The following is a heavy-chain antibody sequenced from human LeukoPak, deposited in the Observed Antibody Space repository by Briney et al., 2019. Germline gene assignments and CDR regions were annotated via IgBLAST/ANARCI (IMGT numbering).Heavy chain of an antibody. CDR3: VKGTGIDVYSSSWRKGTLDF. CDR2: ISWNSGSI. CDR1: GFTFDDYA. V-gene: IGHV3-9*01. J-gene: IGHJ4*02. Sequence: GGSLRLSCAASGFTFDDYAMHWVRQAPGKGLEWVSDISWNSGSIGYADSVKGRFTISRDNAKNSLYLQMNSLRAEDTALYYCVKGTGIDVYSSSWRKGTLDFWGQGTLVTVSS. D-gene: IGHD6-13*01.